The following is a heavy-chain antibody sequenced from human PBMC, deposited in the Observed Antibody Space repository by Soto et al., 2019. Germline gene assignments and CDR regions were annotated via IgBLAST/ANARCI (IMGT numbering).Heavy chain of an antibody. CDR1: GYTFTSYA. D-gene: IGHD6-19*01. CDR3: ARAVAVPADFDY. Sequence: QVQLVQSGAEEKKPGASVKVSCKASGYTFTSYAMPWVRQAPGQRLEWMGWINPGNGNTKYSQKFQGRVTITRDTAASTAYMEVSSLRSEDTAVYYCARAVAVPADFDYWGQGTLVTVSS. J-gene: IGHJ4*02. CDR2: INPGNGNT. V-gene: IGHV1-3*05.